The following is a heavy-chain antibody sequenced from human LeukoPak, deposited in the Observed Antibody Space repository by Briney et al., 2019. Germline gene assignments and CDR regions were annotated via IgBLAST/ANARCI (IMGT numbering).Heavy chain of an antibody. CDR2: ISSSSSYI. CDR3: ARDWGVSARPGYMDV. J-gene: IGHJ6*03. V-gene: IGHV3-21*01. D-gene: IGHD6-6*01. Sequence: GGSLRLSCAGSGFSFSNYNLHWVRQAPGKGLEWVSSISSSSSYIYYADSVKGRFTISRDNAKNSLYLQMNSLRAEDTAVYYCARDWGVSARPGYMDVWGKGTTVTVSS. CDR1: GFSFSNYN.